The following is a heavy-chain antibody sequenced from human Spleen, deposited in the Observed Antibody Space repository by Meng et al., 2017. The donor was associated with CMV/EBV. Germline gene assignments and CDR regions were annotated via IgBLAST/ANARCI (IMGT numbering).Heavy chain of an antibody. V-gene: IGHV1-69*05. Sequence: FSAYAITWVRQAPGQGLEWMGGIIPIFGKANYAQKFQGRVTITTDESTSTVYMQLSSLRSEDTAVYYCARETGDDFWSGYSNGVFDYWGQGTLVTVSS. D-gene: IGHD3-3*01. J-gene: IGHJ4*02. CDR3: ARETGDDFWSGYSNGVFDY. CDR2: IIPIFGKA. CDR1: FSAYA.